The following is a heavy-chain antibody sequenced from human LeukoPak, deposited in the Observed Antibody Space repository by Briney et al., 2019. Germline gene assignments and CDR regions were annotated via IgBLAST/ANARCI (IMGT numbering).Heavy chain of an antibody. Sequence: PSETLSLTCTVSGYSISSGYYWGWIRQPPGKGLEWIGSIYHSGSTYYNPSLKSRVTISVDTAKNQFSLKLSSVTAADTAVYYCAREGRKGGYNFAYWGQGTLVTVSS. D-gene: IGHD5-24*01. CDR2: IYHSGST. V-gene: IGHV4-38-2*02. J-gene: IGHJ4*02. CDR3: AREGRKGGYNFAY. CDR1: GYSISSGYY.